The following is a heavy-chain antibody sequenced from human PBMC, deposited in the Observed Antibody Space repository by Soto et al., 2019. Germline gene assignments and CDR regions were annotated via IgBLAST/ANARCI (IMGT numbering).Heavy chain of an antibody. CDR1: GFTFSSYA. CDR2: ISSNGGST. CDR3: VTSRRFLDEIDY. J-gene: IGHJ4*02. D-gene: IGHD3-3*01. V-gene: IGHV3-64D*06. Sequence: QSGGSLRLSCSASGFTFSSYAMHWVRQAPGKGLGYVSAISSNGGSTYYADSVKGRFTISRDNSKNTLYLQMSSLRAEDTAVYYCVTSRRFLDEIDYWGQGTLVTVS.